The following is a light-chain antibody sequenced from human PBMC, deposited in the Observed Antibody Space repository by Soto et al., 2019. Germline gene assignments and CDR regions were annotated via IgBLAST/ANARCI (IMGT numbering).Light chain of an antibody. V-gene: IGLV2-14*01. CDR2: EVN. J-gene: IGLJ1*01. CDR3: SSYTSSSTYV. Sequence: QSVLTQPASVSGSPGQSITISCTVTSSDVGGYNYVSWYQQHPGKAPKLMIYEVNNRPSGVSNRFSGSKSGNTASLTISGLQAEDDADYYCSSYTSSSTYVFGTGTKVTVL. CDR1: SSDVGGYNY.